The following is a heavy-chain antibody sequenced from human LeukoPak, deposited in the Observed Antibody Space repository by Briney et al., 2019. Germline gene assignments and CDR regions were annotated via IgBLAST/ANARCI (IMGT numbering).Heavy chain of an antibody. Sequence: ASVKVSCKASGYTFTNYYMVWVRQAPGQGLEWRGIINPSSGTTNYAQKFQGRVTMTRDISTSTVYMELSSLRSEDTAVYYCARDNSVGDTAWWFDPWGQGTLVTVSS. D-gene: IGHD1-26*01. CDR3: ARDNSVGDTAWWFDP. V-gene: IGHV1-46*01. J-gene: IGHJ5*02. CDR2: INPSSGTT. CDR1: GYTFTNYY.